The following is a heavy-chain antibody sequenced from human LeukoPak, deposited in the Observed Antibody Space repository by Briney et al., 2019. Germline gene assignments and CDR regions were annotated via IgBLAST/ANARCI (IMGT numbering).Heavy chain of an antibody. CDR2: ISSRSGSI. CDR1: GFTFSMFS. Sequence: GRSLRLSCAASGFTFSMFSINWVRQAPGRGLEWISYISSRSGSISYAESVRGRFVISRDNAKNTLNLQMNSLRAEDTAVYYCARADYYAFDYWGQGIRVTVPS. J-gene: IGHJ4*02. D-gene: IGHD3-9*01. CDR3: ARADYYAFDY. V-gene: IGHV3-48*01.